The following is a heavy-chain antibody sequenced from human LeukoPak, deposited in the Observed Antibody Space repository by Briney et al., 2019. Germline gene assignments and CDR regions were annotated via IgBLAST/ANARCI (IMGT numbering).Heavy chain of an antibody. CDR3: ARLKYGTSSGYYDY. V-gene: IGHV5-10-1*01. J-gene: IGHJ4*02. CDR2: IDPSDSYV. CDR1: GYIFTYYW. Sequence: GESLKISCKASGYIFTYYWITWVRQMPGKGLEWIGGIDPSDSYVNNSPSFQGHVTISVDKSITTAYLQWSSLKASDTAIYYCARLKYGTSSGYYDYWGQGTLVTVSS. D-gene: IGHD2-2*01.